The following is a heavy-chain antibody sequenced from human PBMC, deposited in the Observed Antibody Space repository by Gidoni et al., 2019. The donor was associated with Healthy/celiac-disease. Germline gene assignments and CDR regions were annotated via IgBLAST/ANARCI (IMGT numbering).Heavy chain of an antibody. CDR3: AKDYCSSTSCYLFDY. V-gene: IGHV3-23*01. J-gene: IGHJ4*02. CDR2: ISGSGGST. D-gene: IGHD2-2*01. Sequence: EVQLLESGGGLVQPGGSLRLSCAASGFTFRSYAMSWVRQAPGKGLEWVSAISGSGGSTYYADSVKGRFTISRDNSKNTLYLQMNSLRAEDTAVYYCAKDYCSSTSCYLFDYWGQGTLVTVSS. CDR1: GFTFRSYA.